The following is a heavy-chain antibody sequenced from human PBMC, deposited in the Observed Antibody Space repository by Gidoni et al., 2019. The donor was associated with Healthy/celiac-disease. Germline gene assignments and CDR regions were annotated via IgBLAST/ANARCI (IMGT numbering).Heavy chain of an antibody. CDR1: GGSLRSYY. V-gene: IGHV4-59*01. Sequence: QVQLQESGPGLVKPSETLSLTCTVSGGSLRSYYWSWIRQPPGKGLEWIGYIYYSGSTNYNPSLKSRVTISVDTSKNQFSRKLSSVTAADTAVYYCARDQALSSGWYEGGAFDIWGQGTMVTVSS. D-gene: IGHD6-19*01. CDR3: ARDQALSSGWYEGGAFDI. CDR2: IYYSGST. J-gene: IGHJ3*02.